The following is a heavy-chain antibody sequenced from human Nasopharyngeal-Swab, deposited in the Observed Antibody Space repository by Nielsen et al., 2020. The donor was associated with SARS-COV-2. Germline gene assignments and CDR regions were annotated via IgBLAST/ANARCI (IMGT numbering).Heavy chain of an antibody. Sequence: GGSLRLSCAASGFTFSSYEMNWVRQAPGKGLEWVSYISSSGSTIYYADSVKGRFTISRDNAKNPLYLQMNSLRAEDTAVYYCARVSGYSGYDFYNWFDPWGQGTLVTVSS. CDR1: GFTFSSYE. CDR3: ARVSGYSGYDFYNWFDP. CDR2: ISSSGSTI. D-gene: IGHD5-12*01. J-gene: IGHJ5*02. V-gene: IGHV3-48*03.